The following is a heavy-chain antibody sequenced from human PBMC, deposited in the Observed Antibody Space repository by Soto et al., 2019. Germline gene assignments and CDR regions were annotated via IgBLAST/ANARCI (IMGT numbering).Heavy chain of an antibody. Sequence: PGGSLRLSCAASGFTFSDYYMSWIRQAPGKGLEGVSYISSSSSYTNDADSVKGRFTISRDNAKNSLYLQMNSLRAEDTAVYYCASVDSSSWPHAFDIWGQGTMVTVSS. CDR1: GFTFSDYY. CDR2: ISSSSSYT. D-gene: IGHD6-13*01. CDR3: ASVDSSSWPHAFDI. J-gene: IGHJ3*02. V-gene: IGHV3-11*06.